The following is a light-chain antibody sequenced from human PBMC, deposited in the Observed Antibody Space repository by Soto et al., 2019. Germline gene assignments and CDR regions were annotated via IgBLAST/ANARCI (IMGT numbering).Light chain of an antibody. Sequence: QSALTQPASVSGSPGQSVTISCTGTSSDVGGYKFVSWYQQHPGKGPKLMIYEVSHRPSGVSDRFSGSTSGNTASLTISGLQAEDEGDYCCVSYASRNTYVFGTGTKLTVL. CDR2: EVS. J-gene: IGLJ1*01. V-gene: IGLV2-14*01. CDR3: VSYASRNTYV. CDR1: SSDVGGYKF.